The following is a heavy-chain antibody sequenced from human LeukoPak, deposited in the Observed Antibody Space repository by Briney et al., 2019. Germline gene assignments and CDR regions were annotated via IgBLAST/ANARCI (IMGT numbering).Heavy chain of an antibody. CDR1: GFTFSSYD. Sequence: GGSLRLSCAASGFTFSSYDMSCVRQAPGEGLEWVSAISCSGGSTYYADSVKGGFTISRDNSKNTLYLQMNSLRAEDTAVYYCANWYSGYDLGTFDYWGQGTLVTVSS. J-gene: IGHJ4*02. V-gene: IGHV3-23*01. CDR3: ANWYSGYDLGTFDY. CDR2: ISCSGGST. D-gene: IGHD5-12*01.